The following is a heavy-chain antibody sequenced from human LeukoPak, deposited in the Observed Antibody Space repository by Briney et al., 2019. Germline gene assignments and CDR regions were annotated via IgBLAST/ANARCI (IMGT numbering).Heavy chain of an antibody. J-gene: IGHJ4*02. Sequence: PSQTLSLTCTVSGDSISSGGHYWNWLRQHPGKGLEWIGYISYSGSTYFNPSLQSRVFISIDTSKNQFSLKLSSVTAADTAVYYCALISSGYYSSIDYWGQGTLVTVSS. CDR2: ISYSGST. D-gene: IGHD3-22*01. V-gene: IGHV4-31*03. CDR3: ALISSGYYSSIDY. CDR1: GDSISSGGHY.